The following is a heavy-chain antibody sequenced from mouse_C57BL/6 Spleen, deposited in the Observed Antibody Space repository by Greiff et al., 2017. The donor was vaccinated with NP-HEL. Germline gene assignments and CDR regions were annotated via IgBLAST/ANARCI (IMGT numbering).Heavy chain of an antibody. D-gene: IGHD1-1*01. V-gene: IGHV5-17*01. CDR1: GFTFSDYG. J-gene: IGHJ1*03. CDR3: ARDYYGSSYWCFDV. CDR2: ISSGSSTI. Sequence: EVQLVESGGGLVKPGGSLKLSCAASGFTFSDYGMHWVRQAPEKGLEWVAYISSGSSTIYYADTVKCRFTISRDNAKNTLFLQMTSLRSEDTAMYYCARDYYGSSYWCFDVWGTGTTVTVSS.